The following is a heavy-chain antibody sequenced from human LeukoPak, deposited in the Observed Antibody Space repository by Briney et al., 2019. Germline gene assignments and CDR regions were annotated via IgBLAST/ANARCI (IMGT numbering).Heavy chain of an antibody. Sequence: GGSLRLSCAASGLTFSSYAMSWVRQAPGKGLEWVSTISGSGGSTHSADSVKGRFTISRDNSKNTLYLQMNSLRAEDTAVYFCARAHTSGYFDAFDIWGQGTMVTVSS. CDR2: ISGSGGST. CDR1: GLTFSSYA. V-gene: IGHV3-23*01. J-gene: IGHJ3*02. CDR3: ARAHTSGYFDAFDI. D-gene: IGHD3-22*01.